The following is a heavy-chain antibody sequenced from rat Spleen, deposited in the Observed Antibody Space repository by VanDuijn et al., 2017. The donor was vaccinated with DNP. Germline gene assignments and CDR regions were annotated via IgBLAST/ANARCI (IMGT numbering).Heavy chain of an antibody. CDR3: TSNPHIRTAAPFDY. Sequence: EVQLVESGGGPVQPGRSLKLSCVASGFTFNNYWMSWIRQAPGKGLAWVSSINTDGGSTYYPDSVKGRFTISRDNAKSTLYLQVSSLRSEDTATYYCTSNPHIRTAAPFDYWGQGVMVTVSS. D-gene: IGHD3-8*01. CDR1: GFTFNNYW. CDR2: INTDGGST. V-gene: IGHV5-31*01. J-gene: IGHJ2*01.